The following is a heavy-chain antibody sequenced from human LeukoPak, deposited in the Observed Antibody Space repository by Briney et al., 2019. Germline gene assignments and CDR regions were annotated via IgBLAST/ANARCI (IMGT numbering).Heavy chain of an antibody. CDR1: GGSFSGYY. CDR2: INHSGST. J-gene: IGHJ4*02. V-gene: IGHV4-34*01. Sequence: SETLSLTCAVYGGSFSGYYWSWIRQPPGKGLEWIGEINHSGSTNYNPSLKSRVTISVDTSKNQFSLKLSSVTAADTAVYYCARGQQSGSYSSGIYYSDYWGQGTLVTVSS. CDR3: ARGQQSGSYSSGIYYSDY. D-gene: IGHD1-26*01.